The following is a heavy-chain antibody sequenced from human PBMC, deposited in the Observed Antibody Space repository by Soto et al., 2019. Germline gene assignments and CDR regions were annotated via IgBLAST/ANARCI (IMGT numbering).Heavy chain of an antibody. CDR1: GFTFSSYA. J-gene: IGHJ3*02. Sequence: EVQLLESGGGLVQPGGSLRLSCAASGFTFSSYAMSWVRQAPGKGLEWVSAISGSGGSTYYADSVKGRFTISRDNSKNTLYLQMNSLRAEDTAVYYCAKDTLYSSGWSDAFDIWGQGTMVTVSS. CDR3: AKDTLYSSGWSDAFDI. CDR2: ISGSGGST. D-gene: IGHD6-19*01. V-gene: IGHV3-23*01.